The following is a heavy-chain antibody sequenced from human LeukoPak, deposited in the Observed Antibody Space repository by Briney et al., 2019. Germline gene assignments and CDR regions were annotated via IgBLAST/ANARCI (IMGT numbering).Heavy chain of an antibody. CDR3: ARSLERRAWFDP. V-gene: IGHV1-2*02. Sequence: ASVKVSCKASGYTLTGYYMHWVRQAPGQGLEWMGWINPNSGGTNYAQKFQGRVTMTRDTSISTAYMELSRLRSDDTAVYYCARSLERRAWFDPWGQGTLVTVSS. D-gene: IGHD1-1*01. CDR1: GYTLTGYY. CDR2: INPNSGGT. J-gene: IGHJ5*02.